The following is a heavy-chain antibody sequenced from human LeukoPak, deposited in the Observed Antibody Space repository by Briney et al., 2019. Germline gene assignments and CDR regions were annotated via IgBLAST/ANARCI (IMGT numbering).Heavy chain of an antibody. V-gene: IGHV3-15*01. CDR3: TTPTVLLWFGELFHDAFDI. D-gene: IGHD3-10*01. CDR2: IKSKTDGGTT. J-gene: IGHJ3*02. Sequence: PGGSLRLSCAASGFTFSNAWMSWVRQAPGKGLEWVGRIKSKTDGGTTDYAAPVKGRFTISRDDSKNTLYLQMNSLKTEDTAVYYCTTPTVLLWFGELFHDAFDIWGQGTMVTVSS. CDR1: GFTFSNAW.